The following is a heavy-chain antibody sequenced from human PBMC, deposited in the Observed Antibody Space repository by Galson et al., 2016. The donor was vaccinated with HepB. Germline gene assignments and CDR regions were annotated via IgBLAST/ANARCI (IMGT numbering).Heavy chain of an antibody. CDR2: IYPGDSDT. D-gene: IGHD3-3*02. Sequence: QSGAEVKKPGESLQISCKTSGYNSNIHWIAWVRQMPGKGLEWMGIIYPGDSDTTSSPSFRAQVTISSDKSIGTAYLQWSSLQPSDTAMYYCARKDLGPPNISGYFDYWGQGTLVTVS. V-gene: IGHV5-51*01. J-gene: IGHJ4*02. CDR1: GYNSNIHW. CDR3: ARKDLGPPNISGYFDY.